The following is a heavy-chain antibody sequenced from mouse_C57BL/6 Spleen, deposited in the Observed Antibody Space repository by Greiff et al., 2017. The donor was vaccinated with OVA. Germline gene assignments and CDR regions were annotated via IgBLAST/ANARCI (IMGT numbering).Heavy chain of an antibody. V-gene: IGHV1-69*01. D-gene: IGHD2-4*01. CDR2: IDPSDSYT. CDR3: ARRDDYEGYYAMDY. Sequence: VQLQQSGAELVMPGASVKLSCKASGYTFTSYWMHWVKQRPGQGLEWIGEIDPSDSYTNYNQKFKGKSTLTVDKSSSTAYMQLSSLTSEDSAVYYCARRDDYEGYYAMDYWGQGTSVTVSS. J-gene: IGHJ4*01. CDR1: GYTFTSYW.